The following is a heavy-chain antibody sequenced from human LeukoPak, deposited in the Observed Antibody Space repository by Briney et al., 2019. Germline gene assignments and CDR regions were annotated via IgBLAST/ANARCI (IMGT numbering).Heavy chain of an antibody. Sequence: GGSLRLSCAASGFTFSSYSMNWVRQAPGKGLEWVSSISSSSSYIYYADSVKGRFTISRDNAKNSLYLQMNSLRAEDTAVYYCARDLGPTMIDAFDIWGQGTMVTVSS. CDR3: ARDLGPTMIDAFDI. CDR1: GFTFSSYS. J-gene: IGHJ3*02. CDR2: ISSSSSYI. V-gene: IGHV3-21*01. D-gene: IGHD3-22*01.